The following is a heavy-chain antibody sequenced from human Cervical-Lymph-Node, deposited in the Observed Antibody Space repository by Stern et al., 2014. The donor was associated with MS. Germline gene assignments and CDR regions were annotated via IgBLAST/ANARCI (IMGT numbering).Heavy chain of an antibody. J-gene: IGHJ4*02. CDR3: ARQRYFDY. CDR1: GYTFTSYW. Sequence: EVQLVQSGPEVKRPGESLKISCQASGYTFTSYWIGWVRQMPGKGLEWIAIIFPGGPDIRYSPPSQGQIAISADKSSSTAYLQWTNRKASDSAIYYCARQRYFDYWGQGTLVTVSS. CDR2: IFPGGPDI. V-gene: IGHV5-51*01.